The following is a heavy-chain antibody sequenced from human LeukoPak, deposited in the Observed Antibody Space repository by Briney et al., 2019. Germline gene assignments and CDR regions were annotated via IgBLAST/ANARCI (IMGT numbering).Heavy chain of an antibody. CDR2: IIGSGGST. CDR3: ARGGYYGSGRQYFDY. Sequence: GGSLRLSCAASGFTFSSYSMNWVRQAPGKGLEWVSAIIGSGGSTYYADSVKGRFTVSRDNSKNTLYLQMNSLRAEDTAVYYCARGGYYGSGRQYFDYWGQGTLVTVSS. V-gene: IGHV3-23*01. CDR1: GFTFSSYS. D-gene: IGHD3-10*01. J-gene: IGHJ4*02.